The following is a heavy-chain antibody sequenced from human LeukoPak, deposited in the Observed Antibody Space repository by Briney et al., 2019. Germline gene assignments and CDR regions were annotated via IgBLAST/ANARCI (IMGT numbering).Heavy chain of an antibody. CDR1: GFTFSSYW. Sequence: GGSLRLSCAASGFTFSSYWMHWVRQAPGKGLVWVSRINSDGSSTSYADSVKGRFTISRDNAKNTLYLQMNNLRAEDTAVYYCAREDQLLSHDYWGQGTLVTVSS. CDR2: INSDGSST. J-gene: IGHJ4*02. V-gene: IGHV3-74*01. CDR3: AREDQLLSHDY. D-gene: IGHD2-2*01.